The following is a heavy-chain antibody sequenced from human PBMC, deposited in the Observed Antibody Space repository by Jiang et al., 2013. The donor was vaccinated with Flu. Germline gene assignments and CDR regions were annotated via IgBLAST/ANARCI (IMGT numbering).Heavy chain of an antibody. CDR2: IYYSGST. CDR3: ARGRYYYGSSNNWFDP. D-gene: IGHD3-10*01. V-gene: IGHV4-31*02. Sequence: YIYYSGSTYYNPSLKSRVTISVDTSKNQFSLKLSSVTAADTAVYYCARGRYYYGSSNNWFDPWGQGTLVTVSS. J-gene: IGHJ5*02.